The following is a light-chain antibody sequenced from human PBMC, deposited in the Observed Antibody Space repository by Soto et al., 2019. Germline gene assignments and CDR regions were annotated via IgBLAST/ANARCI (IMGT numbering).Light chain of an antibody. CDR1: SSDVGSYNL. J-gene: IGLJ1*01. CDR2: EVS. CDR3: CSYAGSIYV. Sequence: QSVLTQAASVSGSPGQSSTISCTRTSSDVGSYNLVSWYQQHPGKAPKLMIYEVSKRPSGVSNRFSGSKSGNTASLTISGLQAEDEADYYCCSYAGSIYVFGTGTKVTVL. V-gene: IGLV2-23*02.